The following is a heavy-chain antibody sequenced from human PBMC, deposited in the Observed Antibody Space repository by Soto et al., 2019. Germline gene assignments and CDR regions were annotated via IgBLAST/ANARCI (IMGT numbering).Heavy chain of an antibody. D-gene: IGHD2-2*01. CDR3: ARPRESYQLFGFDY. CDR2: IYYSGST. CDR1: GGSLNSYY. V-gene: IGHV4-59*08. J-gene: IGHJ4*02. Sequence: QVQLQESGPGLVKPSETLSLTCTVSGGSLNSYYWSWIRQPPGKGLEWIGYIYYSGSTNYNPSLNSPVTMSVDTSKNQFSLRLTSVTAADTAVYYCARPRESYQLFGFDYWVQGTLVTVSS.